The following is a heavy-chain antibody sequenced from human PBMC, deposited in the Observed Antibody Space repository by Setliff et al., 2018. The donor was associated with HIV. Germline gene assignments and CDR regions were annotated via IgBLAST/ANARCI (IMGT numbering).Heavy chain of an antibody. CDR2: MNPNSGNT. Sequence: RASVKVSCKASGYTFTSSDINWVRQAPGQGLEWMGWMNPNSGNTGYAQKFQGRVTLTRHTSISTAYTELNSLRSEDTAVYYCARGAWYTSGWYSSRYMDVWGKGTTVTVSS. V-gene: IGHV1-8*02. J-gene: IGHJ6*03. CDR3: ARGAWYTSGWYSSRYMDV. CDR1: GYTFTSSD. D-gene: IGHD6-19*01.